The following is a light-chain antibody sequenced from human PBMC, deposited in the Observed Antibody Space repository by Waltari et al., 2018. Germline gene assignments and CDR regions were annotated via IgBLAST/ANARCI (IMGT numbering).Light chain of an antibody. CDR2: DVS. CDR1: SSAVGGYNF. Sequence: QSALTQPPSASGSPGQSVTISCTGTSSAVGGYNFVSWYQQHPGKVPKLMIYDVSKRPSGVPDRFSGSKSGNTASLTVSGLQAGDEADYYCSSYAGSNNVFGTGTKVTVL. J-gene: IGLJ1*01. CDR3: SSYAGSNNV. V-gene: IGLV2-8*01.